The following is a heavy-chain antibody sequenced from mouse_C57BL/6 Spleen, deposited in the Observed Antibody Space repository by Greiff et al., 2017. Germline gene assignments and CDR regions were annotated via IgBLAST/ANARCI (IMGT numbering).Heavy chain of an antibody. D-gene: IGHD2-3*01. CDR3: ARQGPIYDGYYDY. CDR2: ISGGGGNT. CDR1: GFTFSSYT. V-gene: IGHV5-9*01. J-gene: IGHJ2*01. Sequence: EVKVVESGGGLVKPGGSLKLSCAASGFTFSSYTMSWVRQTPEKRLEWVATISGGGGNTYYPDSVKGRFTISRDNAKNTLYLQMSSLRSEDTALYYCARQGPIYDGYYDYWGQGTTLTVSS.